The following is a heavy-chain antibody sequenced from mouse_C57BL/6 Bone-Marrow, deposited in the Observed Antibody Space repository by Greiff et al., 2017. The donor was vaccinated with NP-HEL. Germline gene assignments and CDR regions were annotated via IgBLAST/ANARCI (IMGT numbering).Heavy chain of an antibody. V-gene: IGHV1-82*01. CDR2: IYPGDGDT. CDR3: ARGEIYYDYDGYFDV. CDR1: GYAFSSSW. Sequence: QVQLQQSGPELVKPGASVKISCKASGYAFSSSWMNWVKQRPGKGLEWIGRIYPGDGDTNYNGKFKGKATLTADKSSSTAYMQLSCLTSEDSAVYFCARGEIYYDYDGYFDVWGTGTTVTVSS. J-gene: IGHJ1*03. D-gene: IGHD2-4*01.